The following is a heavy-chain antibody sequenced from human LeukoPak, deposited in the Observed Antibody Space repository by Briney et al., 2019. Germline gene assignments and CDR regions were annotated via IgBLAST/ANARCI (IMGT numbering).Heavy chain of an antibody. CDR1: TYSITSGYY. CDR3: ARVSRGYDILY. J-gene: IGHJ4*02. Sequence: SETLSVTCTVSTYSITSGYYWGLIRQPPGKGLERIGGIYHSVTPYYNPSLKSPVTISVDTSNNPFSLNLSSVTAADTAVYYCARVSRGYDILYWGQGTLVTVSS. V-gene: IGHV4-38-2*02. D-gene: IGHD3-9*01. CDR2: IYHSVTP.